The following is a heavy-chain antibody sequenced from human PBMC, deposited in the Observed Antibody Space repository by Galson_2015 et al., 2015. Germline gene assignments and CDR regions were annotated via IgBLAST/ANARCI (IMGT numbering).Heavy chain of an antibody. D-gene: IGHD3-22*01. CDR1: GFTVSSNY. J-gene: IGHJ4*02. CDR2: IYSGGST. CDR3: ARDGDYYDSSGFDY. V-gene: IGHV3-53*01. Sequence: SLRLSCAASGFTVSSNYMSWVRQAPGKGLEWVSVIYSGGSTYYADSVKGRFTISRDNSKNTLYLQMNSLRAEDTAVYYCARDGDYYDSSGFDYWGQGTLVTVSS.